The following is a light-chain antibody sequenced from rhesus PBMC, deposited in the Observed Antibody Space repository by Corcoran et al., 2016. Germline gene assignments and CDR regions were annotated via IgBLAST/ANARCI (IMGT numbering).Light chain of an antibody. CDR3: QQYSSAPYS. V-gene: IGKV1-37*01. CDR2: YAS. J-gene: IGKJ2*01. Sequence: DIQMTQSPSSLSASAGDTVTITCRASQGISSYLAWYQQKPRKAPKPLIYYASNLERGVPSRISGSGSGTEFTITISSLQPEDFETYYCQQYSSAPYSFGRGTKVEFK. CDR1: QGISSY.